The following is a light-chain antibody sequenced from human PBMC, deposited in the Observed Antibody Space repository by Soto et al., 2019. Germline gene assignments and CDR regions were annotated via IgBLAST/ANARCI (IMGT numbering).Light chain of an antibody. V-gene: IGLV2-8*01. Sequence: QSALTQPPSASGSPGQSVTISCTGTSSDVGGYNSVSWYQHHPGKAPKLMIYEVSKRPSGVSDRFSGSKSANTASLTVSGLQADDEADYYCSSYAGSNNYVFGTGTKVTVL. J-gene: IGLJ1*01. CDR3: SSYAGSNNYV. CDR2: EVS. CDR1: SSDVGGYNS.